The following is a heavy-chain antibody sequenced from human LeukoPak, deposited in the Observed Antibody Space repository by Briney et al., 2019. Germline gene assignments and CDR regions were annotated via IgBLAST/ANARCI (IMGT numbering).Heavy chain of an antibody. Sequence: PGGSLRLSCAASGFTFSSYGMHWVRQAPGKGLEWVAVISYDGSNKYYADSVKGRFTISRDNSKNTLYLQMNSLRAEDTAVYYCARDVDILTGHFDYWGQGTLVTVSS. CDR1: GFTFSSYG. CDR2: ISYDGSNK. V-gene: IGHV3-30*03. D-gene: IGHD3-9*01. J-gene: IGHJ4*02. CDR3: ARDVDILTGHFDY.